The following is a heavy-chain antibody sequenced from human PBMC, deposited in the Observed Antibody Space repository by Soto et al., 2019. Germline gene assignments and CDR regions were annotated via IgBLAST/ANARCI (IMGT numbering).Heavy chain of an antibody. J-gene: IGHJ4*02. CDR1: GYTFTSYG. V-gene: IGHV1-18*01. D-gene: IGHD4-17*01. CDR2: ISAYNGNT. Sequence: ASVKVSCKSSGYTFTSYGISWVRQAPGQGLEWMGWISAYNGNTNYAQKLQGRDTMTTDTSTSTAYMELRSLRSDDTAVYYCARSGKVTTTGDYWGQGTLVTVSS. CDR3: ARSGKVTTTGDY.